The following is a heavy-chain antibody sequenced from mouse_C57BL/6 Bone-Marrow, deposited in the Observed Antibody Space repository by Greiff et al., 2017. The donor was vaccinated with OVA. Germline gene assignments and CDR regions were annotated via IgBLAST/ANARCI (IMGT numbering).Heavy chain of an antibody. D-gene: IGHD1-1*01. CDR2: IDPANGNT. CDR3: AKSYGSRWYFDV. J-gene: IGHJ1*03. CDR1: GFNIKNTY. V-gene: IGHV14-3*01. Sequence: EVKLVESVAELVRPGASVKLSCTASGFNIKNTYMHWVKQRPEQGLEWIGRIDPANGNTIYAPKFQGKATITADTSSNTAYLQLSSLTSEDTAIYYCAKSYGSRWYFDVWGTGTTVTVSS.